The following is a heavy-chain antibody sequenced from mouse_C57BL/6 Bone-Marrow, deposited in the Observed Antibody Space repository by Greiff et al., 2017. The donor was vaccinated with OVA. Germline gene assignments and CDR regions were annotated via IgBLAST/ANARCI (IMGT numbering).Heavy chain of an antibody. D-gene: IGHD2-1*01. J-gene: IGHJ2*01. CDR3: ASRGVYYGNYYFDY. CDR2: LNPGSGGT. V-gene: IGHV1-54*01. Sequence: VQLQQSGAELVRPGTSVKVSCKASGYAFTNYLIEWVKQRPGQGLEWIGVLNPGSGGTNYNEKFKGKATLTADKSSSTAYMQLSSLTSEDSAVYFCASRGVYYGNYYFDYWGQGTTLTVSS. CDR1: GYAFTNYL.